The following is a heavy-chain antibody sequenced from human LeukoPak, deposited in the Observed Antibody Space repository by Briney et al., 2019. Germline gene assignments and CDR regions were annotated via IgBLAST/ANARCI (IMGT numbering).Heavy chain of an antibody. CDR1: GYSISSGYY. CDR2: IYHSGST. Sequence: SETLSLTCAVSGYSISSGYYWGWIRQPPGKGLEWIGSIYHSGSTYYNPSLKSRVTISVDTSKNQFSLKLSSVTAADTAVYYCARMWEYCSSTSCYTGFDCWGQGTLVTVSS. J-gene: IGHJ4*02. D-gene: IGHD2-2*02. CDR3: ARMWEYCSSTSCYTGFDC. V-gene: IGHV4-38-2*01.